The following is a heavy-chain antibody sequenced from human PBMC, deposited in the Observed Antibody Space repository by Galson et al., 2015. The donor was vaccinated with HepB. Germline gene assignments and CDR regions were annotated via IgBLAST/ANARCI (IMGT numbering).Heavy chain of an antibody. CDR1: GFTFRSYA. CDR3: ARGCSTESSDYYLRCVFDV. CDR2: ISSSGGST. Sequence: SLRLSCAASGFTFRSYAMHWVRQAPGKGLEYVSTISSSGGSTYYANSVKGRFTISRDNSKNTLSLQMGSLRAEDMAVYYCARGCSTESSDYYLRCVFDVWGPGTMVTVSS. J-gene: IGHJ3*01. D-gene: IGHD3-22*01. V-gene: IGHV3-64*01.